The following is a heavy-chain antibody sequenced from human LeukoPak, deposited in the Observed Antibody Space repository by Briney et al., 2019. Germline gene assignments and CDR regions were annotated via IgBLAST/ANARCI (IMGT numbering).Heavy chain of an antibody. D-gene: IGHD3-3*01. CDR2: ISAYNGNT. CDR3: ARDQYYDFWSGYLPYYYYGMDV. J-gene: IGHJ6*02. CDR1: GYTFTSYG. V-gene: IGHV1-18*01. Sequence: ASVKVSCKASGYTFTSYGISWVRQAPGQGLEWVGWISAYNGNTNYAQKLQGRVTMTTDTSTSTAYMELRSLRSDDTAVYYCARDQYYDFWSGYLPYYYYGMDVWGQGTTVTVSS.